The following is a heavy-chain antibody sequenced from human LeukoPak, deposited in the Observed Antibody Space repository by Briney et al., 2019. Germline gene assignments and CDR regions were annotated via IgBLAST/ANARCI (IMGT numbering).Heavy chain of an antibody. CDR1: GFTVGSNY. D-gene: IGHD6-19*01. CDR2: IYSGGST. V-gene: IGHV3-53*01. J-gene: IGHJ4*02. CDR3: ARESPAVAWHPLDY. Sequence: GGSLRLSCAASGFTVGSNYMSWVRQAPGKGLEWVSVIYSGGSTYYADAVKGRFTISRDNSKNTLYLQMNSLRAEDTAVYYCARESPAVAWHPLDYWGQGTLVTVSS.